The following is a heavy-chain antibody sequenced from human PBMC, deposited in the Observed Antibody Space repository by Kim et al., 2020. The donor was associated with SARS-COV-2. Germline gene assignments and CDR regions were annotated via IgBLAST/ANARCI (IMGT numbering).Heavy chain of an antibody. V-gene: IGHV3-33*08. CDR3: ARDPRDNYDVWSGYANYYYYGMDA. Sequence: GGSLRLSCAASGFTFSSYGMHWVRQAPGKGLEWVAVIWYDGSNKYYADSVKGRFTISRDNSKNTLYLQMNSLRAEDTAVYYCARDPRDNYDVWSGYANYYYYGMDAWGQGTTVTVSS. CDR2: IWYDGSNK. J-gene: IGHJ6*02. CDR1: GFTFSSYG. D-gene: IGHD3-3*01.